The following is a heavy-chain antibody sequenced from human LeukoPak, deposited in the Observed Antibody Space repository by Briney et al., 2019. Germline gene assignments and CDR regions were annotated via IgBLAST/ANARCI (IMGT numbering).Heavy chain of an antibody. CDR3: ARATDSSVNWFDP. D-gene: IGHD3-22*01. V-gene: IGHV3-21*01. Sequence: GGSLRLSCAASGFTFSSYSMNWVRQAPGKGLEWVSSISSSSSYIYYADSVKGRFTISRDNAKNTLYLQMNSLRVEDTAVYYCARATDSSVNWFDPWGQGTLVTVSS. CDR1: GFTFSSYS. J-gene: IGHJ5*02. CDR2: ISSSSSYI.